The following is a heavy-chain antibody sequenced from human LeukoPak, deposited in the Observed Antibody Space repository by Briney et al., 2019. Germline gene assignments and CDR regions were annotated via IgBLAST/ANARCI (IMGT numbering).Heavy chain of an antibody. D-gene: IGHD4-17*01. CDR3: AKVGPTVTTPFDY. V-gene: IGHV3-30*02. Sequence: GGSLRLSCAASGFTFSSYGMHWVRQAPGKGLEWVAFIRYDGSNKYYADSVKGRFTISRDNSKNTLYLQMNSLRAEDTAVYYCAKVGPTVTTPFDYWGQGTLVTVSS. J-gene: IGHJ4*02. CDR1: GFTFSSYG. CDR2: IRYDGSNK.